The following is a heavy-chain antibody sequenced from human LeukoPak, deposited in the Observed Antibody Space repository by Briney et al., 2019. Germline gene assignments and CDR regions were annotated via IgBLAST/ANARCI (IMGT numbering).Heavy chain of an antibody. Sequence: SETLSLTCTVSGGSISSSSYYWGWIRQPPGKGLEWIGSIYYSGSTYYNPSLKSRVTISVDTSKNQFSLKLSSVTAADTAVYYCARDPSIAARNFLDYWGQGTLVTVSS. D-gene: IGHD6-6*01. J-gene: IGHJ4*02. CDR2: IYYSGST. V-gene: IGHV4-39*07. CDR1: GGSISSSSYY. CDR3: ARDPSIAARNFLDY.